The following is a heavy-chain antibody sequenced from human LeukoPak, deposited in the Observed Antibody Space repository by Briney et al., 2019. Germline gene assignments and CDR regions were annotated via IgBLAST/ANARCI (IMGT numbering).Heavy chain of an antibody. J-gene: IGHJ6*02. D-gene: IGHD3-10*01. CDR2: IYYSGST. Sequence: SETLSLTCTVSGGSISSYYWSWIRQPPGKGLEWIGYIYYSGSTNYNPSLKSRVTISVDTSKNQFSLKLSSVTAADTAVCYCARRSVVRGVIRHYYGMDVWGQGTTVTVSS. V-gene: IGHV4-59*01. CDR3: ARRSVVRGVIRHYYGMDV. CDR1: GGSISSYY.